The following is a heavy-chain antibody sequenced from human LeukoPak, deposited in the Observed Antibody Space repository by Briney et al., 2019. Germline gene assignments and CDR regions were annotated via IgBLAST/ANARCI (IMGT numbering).Heavy chain of an antibody. Sequence: GGSLRLSCAASGFTFAIYHISWVRHAPGKGLEWVATIRGDGVYYADSVKCRFTISRDDSKNTVYMQINSLRAEDTAVYYCAKSRVEVAGTGGFDTWGRGTLVAVSS. J-gene: IGHJ3*02. CDR2: IRGDGV. V-gene: IGHV3-23*01. CDR1: GFTFAIYH. D-gene: IGHD6-13*01. CDR3: AKSRVEVAGTGGFDT.